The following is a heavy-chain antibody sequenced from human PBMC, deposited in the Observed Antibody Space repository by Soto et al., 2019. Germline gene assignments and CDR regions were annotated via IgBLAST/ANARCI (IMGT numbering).Heavy chain of an antibody. J-gene: IGHJ4*02. V-gene: IGHV3-30*18. CDR2: ISYDGSNK. CDR3: AKRPDTAMAHIDY. CDR1: GFTFSSYG. D-gene: IGHD5-18*01. Sequence: QVQLVESGGGVVQPGRSLRLSCAASGFTFSSYGMHWVRQAPGKGLEWVAVISYDGSNKYYADSVKGRFTISRDNSKNTLYRQMNSLRAEDTAVYYCAKRPDTAMAHIDYWGQGTLVTVSS.